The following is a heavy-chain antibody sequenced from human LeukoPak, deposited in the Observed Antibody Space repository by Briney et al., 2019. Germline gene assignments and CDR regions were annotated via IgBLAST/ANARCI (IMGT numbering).Heavy chain of an antibody. CDR1: GGSFSGYY. CDR2: INHSGST. V-gene: IGHV4-34*01. CDR3: ASLSYGGTEDY. Sequence: SETLSLTCAVYGGSFSGYYWSWIRQPPGKGLEWIGEINHSGSTNYNPSLKSRVTISVDTSKNQFSLKLSSVTAADTAVYYCASLSYGGTEDYWGQGTLVTVSS. D-gene: IGHD4-23*01. J-gene: IGHJ4*02.